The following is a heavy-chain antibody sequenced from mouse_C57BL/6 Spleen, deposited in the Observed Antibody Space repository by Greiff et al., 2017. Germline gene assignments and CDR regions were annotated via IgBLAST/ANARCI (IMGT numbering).Heavy chain of an antibody. CDR2: IDPNSGGT. V-gene: IGHV1-72*01. CDR3: AREGNSAWFAY. D-gene: IGHD2-1*01. J-gene: IGHJ3*01. Sequence: QVQLQQPGAELVKPGASVKLSCKASGYTFTSYWMHWVKQRPGRGLEWIGRIDPNSGGTKYNEKFKSKATLTVDKPSSTSYMQISSLTSEDSAVYYCAREGNSAWFAYWGQGTLVTVSA. CDR1: GYTFTSYW.